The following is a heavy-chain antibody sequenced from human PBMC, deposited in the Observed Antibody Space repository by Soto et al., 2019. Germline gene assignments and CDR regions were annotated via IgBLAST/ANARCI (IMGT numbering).Heavy chain of an antibody. CDR3: AKLSCTSSTCYFPGWFDP. J-gene: IGHJ5*02. Sequence: SETLSLTCAVYGGSFSGYCWSWIRQPPWKCLEWIANVYHSGSSYYNPSLKSRLTISVDTTKNQFSLQLKSMTAADTAVYYCAKLSCTSSTCYFPGWFDPWGQGTLVTVSS. CDR1: GGSFSGYC. CDR2: VYHSGSS. D-gene: IGHD2-2*01. V-gene: IGHV4-34*09.